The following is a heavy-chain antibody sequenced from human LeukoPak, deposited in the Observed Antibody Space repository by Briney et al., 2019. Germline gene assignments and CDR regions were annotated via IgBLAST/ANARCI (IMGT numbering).Heavy chain of an antibody. J-gene: IGHJ6*03. D-gene: IGHD5-18*01. CDR3: ARAPAMVNYYYYYYMDV. Sequence: SVKVSCKASGGTFSSYAISWVRQAPGQGLEWMGGIIPIFGTANYAQKFQGRVTITTDESTSTAYMELSSLRSEDTAVYYRARAPAMVNYYYYYYMDVWGKGTTVTVSS. V-gene: IGHV1-69*05. CDR2: IIPIFGTA. CDR1: GGTFSSYA.